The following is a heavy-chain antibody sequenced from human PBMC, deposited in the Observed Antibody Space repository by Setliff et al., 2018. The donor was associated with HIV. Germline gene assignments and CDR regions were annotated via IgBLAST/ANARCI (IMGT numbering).Heavy chain of an antibody. CDR1: GYTFSNYC. CDR3: VRYIGAAAGYIDH. V-gene: IGHV5-51*01. D-gene: IGHD6-25*01. J-gene: IGHJ4*02. CDR2: IYPGDSDS. Sequence: PGESLKISCKDSGYTFSNYCIAWVRQMPGKGLEWVGFIYPGDSDSRYSPSFRGQVTISADKSTTTAYLDWASLKASDTAMYYCVRYIGAAAGYIDHWGQGTLVTVSS.